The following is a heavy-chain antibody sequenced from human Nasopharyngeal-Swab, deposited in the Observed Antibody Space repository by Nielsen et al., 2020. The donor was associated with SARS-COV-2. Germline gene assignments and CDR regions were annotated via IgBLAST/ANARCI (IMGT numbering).Heavy chain of an antibody. CDR3: ARVGPRHYDFRSGYSFDY. D-gene: IGHD3-3*01. CDR1: GDSVSSNSAA. J-gene: IGHJ4*02. Sequence: SQTLSLTCAISGDSVSSNSAAWNWIRQPPSRGLEWLGRTYYRSKWYNDYAVSVKSRITINPDTSKNQFSLQLNSVTPEDTAVYYCARVGPRHYDFRSGYSFDYWGQGTLVTVSS. CDR2: TYYRSKWYN. V-gene: IGHV6-1*01.